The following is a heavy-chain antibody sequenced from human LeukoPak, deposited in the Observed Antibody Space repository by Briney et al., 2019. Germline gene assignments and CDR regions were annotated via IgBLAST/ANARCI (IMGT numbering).Heavy chain of an antibody. CDR2: SYYSGRT. J-gene: IGHJ4*02. CDR3: ARSGVYDYVWGSYRSHSYFDY. Sequence: PSETLSLTCTVSGGSISSSSYDWGWIRQPPGKGLEWIERSYYSGRTYYNPSLKSRVTISVDTSKNQFSLKLSSVTAADTAVYYCARSGVYDYVWGSYRSHSYFDYWGQGTLVTVSS. V-gene: IGHV4-39*01. D-gene: IGHD3-16*02. CDR1: GGSISSSSYD.